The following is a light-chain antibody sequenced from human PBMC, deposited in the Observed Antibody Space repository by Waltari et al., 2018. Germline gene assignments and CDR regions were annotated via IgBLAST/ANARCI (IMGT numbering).Light chain of an antibody. CDR2: AAS. Sequence: DIQMTQSPSSLSVRVGDTVTITCRASQTIKTYLSWYQQKPGKAPKLLLYAASSSLSGVRTGFSGSGSGTDFDLTISSLRPQDFATYYCQQGYTTFAFGQGTRLEIK. CDR1: QTIKTY. V-gene: IGKV1-39*01. CDR3: QQGYTTFA. J-gene: IGKJ5*01.